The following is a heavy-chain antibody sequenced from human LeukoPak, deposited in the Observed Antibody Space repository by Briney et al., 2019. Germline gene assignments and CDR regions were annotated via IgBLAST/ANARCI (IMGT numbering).Heavy chain of an antibody. CDR1: GGSINSYY. D-gene: IGHD4-17*01. J-gene: IGHJ6*03. CDR2: IYTSGST. Sequence: SETLSLTCTVSGGSINSYYWSWIRQPAGKGLEWIGRIYTSGSTNYNPSLKSRVTMSVDTSKNQFSLKLSSVTAADTAVYYCARGGPSTYGDYKYYYYYMDAWGKGTTVTVSS. CDR3: ARGGPSTYGDYKYYYYYMDA. V-gene: IGHV4-4*07.